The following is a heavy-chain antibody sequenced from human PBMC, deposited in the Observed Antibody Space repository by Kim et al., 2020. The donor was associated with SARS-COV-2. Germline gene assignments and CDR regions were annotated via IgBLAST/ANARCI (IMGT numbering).Heavy chain of an antibody. CDR1: GFTFSGYW. D-gene: IGHD3-22*01. CDR2: INSDGSDT. J-gene: IGHJ6*02. V-gene: IGHV3-74*01. CDR3: ARDLEWGTPDSSGYIYHYYGLDV. Sequence: GGSLRLSCTASGFTFSGYWMHWVRQAPGKGLVWVSRINSDGSDTIYADSVKGRVTVSRDNAKNTLYLQMNRLRAEDTAVYYCARDLEWGTPDSSGYIYHYYGLDVWGHGTSVTVSS.